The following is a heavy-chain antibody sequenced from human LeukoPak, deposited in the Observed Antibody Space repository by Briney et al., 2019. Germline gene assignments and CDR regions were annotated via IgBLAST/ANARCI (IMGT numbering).Heavy chain of an antibody. CDR2: FDPEDGET. D-gene: IGHD5-18*01. CDR1: GYTLTELS. CDR3: ARGRGAIQLWLDWFDP. V-gene: IGHV1-24*01. Sequence: VASVKVSCKVSGYTLTELSMHWVRQAPGKGLEWMGGFDPEDGETIYAQKFQGRVTMTEDTSTDTAYMELSSLRSEDTAVYYCARGRGAIQLWLDWFDPWGQGTLVTVSS. J-gene: IGHJ5*02.